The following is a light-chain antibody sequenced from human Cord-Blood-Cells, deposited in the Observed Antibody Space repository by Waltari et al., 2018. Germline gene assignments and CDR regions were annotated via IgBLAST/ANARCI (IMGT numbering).Light chain of an antibody. CDR3: QQYYSTRT. Sequence: DIVMTQSPDSLAVSLGARATINCKSSQSVLYSSNNKNYLAWYKQKPGQPPKLLIYWASTRESGVPDRFSGSGSGTDFTLTISSLQAEDVAVYYCQQYYSTRTFGGVTKVEIK. J-gene: IGKJ4*01. V-gene: IGKV4-1*01. CDR1: QSVLYSSNNKNY. CDR2: WAS.